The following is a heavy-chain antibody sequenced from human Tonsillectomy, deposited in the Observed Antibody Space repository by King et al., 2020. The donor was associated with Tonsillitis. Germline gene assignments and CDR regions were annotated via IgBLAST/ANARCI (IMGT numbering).Heavy chain of an antibody. CDR2: ISGDGGST. CDR3: AKDYGATWYFYYMDV. V-gene: IGHV3-43*02. Sequence: QLVQSGGGVVQPGGSLRLSCAASGFTFDDYAMHWVRQAPGKGLEWVSLISGDGGSTYYADSVKGRFTISRDNSKNSLYLQMKSLRIEDTALYYCAKDYGATWYFYYMDVWGKGTTVTVSS. CDR1: GFTFDDYA. D-gene: IGHD1-26*01. J-gene: IGHJ6*03.